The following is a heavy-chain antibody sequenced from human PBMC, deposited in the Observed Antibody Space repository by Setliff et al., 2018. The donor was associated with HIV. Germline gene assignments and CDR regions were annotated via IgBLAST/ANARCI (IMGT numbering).Heavy chain of an antibody. CDR2: SLYSGST. J-gene: IGHJ4*02. D-gene: IGHD3-10*01. CDR1: DGSISSHY. CDR3: ARLDYGSGSYPYLFDY. V-gene: IGHV4-59*11. Sequence: SETLSLTCTVSDGSISSHYWSWIRQPPGKGLEWIGYSLYSGSTNYNPSLKSRVTISIDTSKNQFSLKLISVTAADTAMYYCARLDYGSGSYPYLFDYWGQGALVTVSS.